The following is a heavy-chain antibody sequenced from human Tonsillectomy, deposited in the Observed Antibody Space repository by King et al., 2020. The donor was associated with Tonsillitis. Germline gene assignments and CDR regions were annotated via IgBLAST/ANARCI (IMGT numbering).Heavy chain of an antibody. V-gene: IGHV1-69*09. CDR1: GGTFSSFA. CDR3: ARGGFGVAGSAAFDI. CDR2: IIPILGIA. D-gene: IGHD6-19*01. Sequence: VQLVQSGAEVKKPGSSVKVSCKASGGTFSSFAISWVRQAPGQGLEWMGRIIPILGIANYAQKFQGRVTIPADKSKCTAIMELSSLRSDDTAVYYCARGGFGVAGSAAFDIWGQGTMVTVSS. J-gene: IGHJ3*02.